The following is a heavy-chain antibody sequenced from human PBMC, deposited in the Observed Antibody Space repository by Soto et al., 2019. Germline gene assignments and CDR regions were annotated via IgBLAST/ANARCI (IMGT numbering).Heavy chain of an antibody. CDR3: AKDISGGGRYYYGMDV. CDR1: GFTFSGYE. J-gene: IGHJ6*02. CDR2: ISSSGSTI. Sequence: GGSLRLSCAASGFTFSGYEMNWVRQAPGRGLEWVSYISSSGSTIYCADSVKGRFTISRDNSKNSLYLQMNSLRAEDTALYYCAKDISGGGRYYYGMDVWGQGTTVTVSS. V-gene: IGHV3-48*03. D-gene: IGHD3-16*01.